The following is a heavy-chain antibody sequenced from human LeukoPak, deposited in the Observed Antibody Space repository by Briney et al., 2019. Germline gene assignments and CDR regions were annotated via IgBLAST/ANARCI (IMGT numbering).Heavy chain of an antibody. CDR2: IYSSGTT. J-gene: IGHJ4*02. CDR1: GGSISSSDYS. V-gene: IGHV4-39*01. CDR3: ARRGADFWSGYSHFDS. D-gene: IGHD3-3*01. Sequence: SETLSLTCTVSGGSISSSDYSWGWIRQPPGKGLEWIANIYSSGTTFYSPSLKSQITISADTPKNQFSLSLTSVTAADTAVYYCARRGADFWSGYSHFDSWGQGTLVTVS.